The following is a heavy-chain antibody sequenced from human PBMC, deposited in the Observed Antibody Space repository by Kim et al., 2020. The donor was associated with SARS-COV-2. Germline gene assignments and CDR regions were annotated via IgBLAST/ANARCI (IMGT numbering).Heavy chain of an antibody. Sequence: ASVKVSCKVSGYTLTELSMHWVRQAPGKGLEWMGGFDPEDGETIYAQKFQGRVTMTEDTSTDTAYMELSSLRSEDTAVYYCATIWTMVRGVILRTSGLYYYGMDVWGQGTTVTVSS. CDR2: FDPEDGET. CDR1: GYTLTELS. J-gene: IGHJ6*02. D-gene: IGHD3-10*01. V-gene: IGHV1-24*01. CDR3: ATIWTMVRGVILRTSGLYYYGMDV.